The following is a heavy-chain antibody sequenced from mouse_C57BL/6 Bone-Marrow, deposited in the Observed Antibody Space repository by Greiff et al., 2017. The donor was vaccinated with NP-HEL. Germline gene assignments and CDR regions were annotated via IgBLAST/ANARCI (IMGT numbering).Heavy chain of an antibody. Sequence: LVRPGASVKLSCKASGYTFTDYYINWVKQRPGQGLEWIARIYPGSGNTYYNEKFKGKATLTAEKSSSTAYMQLSSLTSEDSAVYFCARRGYYYGSSPFAYWGQGTLVTVSA. J-gene: IGHJ3*01. CDR2: IYPGSGNT. D-gene: IGHD1-1*01. CDR1: GYTFTDYY. CDR3: ARRGYYYGSSPFAY. V-gene: IGHV1-76*01.